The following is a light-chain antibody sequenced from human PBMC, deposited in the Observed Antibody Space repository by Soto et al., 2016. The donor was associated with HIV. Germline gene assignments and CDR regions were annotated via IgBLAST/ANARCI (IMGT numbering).Light chain of an antibody. CDR3: MSRDNNTNPVI. CDR1: SLRSYY. J-gene: IGLJ2*01. CDR2: GQN. V-gene: IGLV3-19*01. Sequence: SELTQDPAVSVALGQTVKITCQGDSLRSYYATWYQQKPGQAPVFVIYGQNNRPSGIPDRFSGSSSGNTASLTITGAQAEDEADYYCMSRDNNTNPVIFGGGTRLTVL.